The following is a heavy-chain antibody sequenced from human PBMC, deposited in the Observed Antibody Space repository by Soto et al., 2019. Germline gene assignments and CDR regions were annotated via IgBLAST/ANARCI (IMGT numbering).Heavy chain of an antibody. D-gene: IGHD2-21*02. CDR2: IIPLFGTP. V-gene: IGHV1-69*12. CDR1: GGSFSNYA. CDR3: ARWGTDCGGDCAVWYYYGMVV. Sequence: QVQLVQSGAEVRKPGSSVKVSCKTSGGSFSNYAISWVRQAPGQGLEWMGGIIPLFGTPDYAQRFKGRVTIIADESTSTAYMELKSLSPEDTAVYFCARWGTDCGGDCAVWYYYGMVVWGQGTTVTVSS. J-gene: IGHJ6*02.